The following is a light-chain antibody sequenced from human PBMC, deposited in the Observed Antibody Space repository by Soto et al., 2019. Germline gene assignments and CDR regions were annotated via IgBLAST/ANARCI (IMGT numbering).Light chain of an antibody. CDR2: HAS. Sequence: DIQMTQSPSTLSASIGDRVTITCRASQTINNWLGWYQQKPGKAPNLLIYHASNLETGVPSRFSGSAFGTELTLTISSLQPDDFATYYCQHYNSYPWTFGQGTKVQIK. J-gene: IGKJ1*01. CDR3: QHYNSYPWT. CDR1: QTINNW. V-gene: IGKV1-5*01.